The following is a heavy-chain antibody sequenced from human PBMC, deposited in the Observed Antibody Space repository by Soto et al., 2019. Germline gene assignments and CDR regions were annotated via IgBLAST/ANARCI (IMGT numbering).Heavy chain of an antibody. CDR1: GDAISSGDYY. Sequence: QVQLQESGPGLVQPSQTLFLTCTVSGDAISSGDYYWSWVRQSPGKGLEWIGCIYYSGTTYYNPSLETRLTMSVDTSKDQFALRLSSVTAADTAMYFCARYFKRYSSSPGALEYWGQGTLVTVSS. J-gene: IGHJ4*02. V-gene: IGHV4-30-4*01. D-gene: IGHD6-6*01. CDR2: IYYSGTT. CDR3: ARYFKRYSSSPGALEY.